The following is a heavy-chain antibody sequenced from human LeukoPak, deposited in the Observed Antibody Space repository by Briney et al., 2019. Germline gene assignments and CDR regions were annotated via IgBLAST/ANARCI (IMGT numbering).Heavy chain of an antibody. CDR2: ISSSSSYI. V-gene: IGHV3-21*01. D-gene: IGHD1-14*01. CDR1: GFTFSSYS. J-gene: IGHJ6*03. Sequence: GGSLRLSCAASGFTFSSYSMNWVRQAPGKGLEWVSSISSSSSYIYYADSVKGRFTISRDNAKNSLYLQMNSLRAEDTAVYYCARAATGGPYYYYMDVWGKGTTVTVSS. CDR3: ARAATGGPYYYYMDV.